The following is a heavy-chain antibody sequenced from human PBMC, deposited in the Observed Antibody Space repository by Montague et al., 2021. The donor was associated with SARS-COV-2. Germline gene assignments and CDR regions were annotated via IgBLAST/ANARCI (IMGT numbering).Heavy chain of an antibody. CDR2: TYYRSKWYN. V-gene: IGHV6-1*01. Sequence: CAISGDSVSRNTAAWNWIRQSPSRGLEWLGRTYYRSKWYNDYAVSVKSRITINPDTSKNQISLQLNSVTPEDTAAYYCARTSASIDYWGQGTLVTVSS. D-gene: IGHD1-26*01. CDR3: ARTSASIDY. J-gene: IGHJ4*02. CDR1: GDSVSRNTAA.